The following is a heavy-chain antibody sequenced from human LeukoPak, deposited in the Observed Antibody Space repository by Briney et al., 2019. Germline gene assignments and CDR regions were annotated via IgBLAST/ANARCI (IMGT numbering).Heavy chain of an antibody. V-gene: IGHV3-30*18. Sequence: SGGSLRLSCAASGFTFSSYGMHWVRQAPGKGLEWVAVISYDGSNKYYADSVKGRFTISRDNSKNTLYLQMNSLRAEDTAVYYCAKTFGHTVYYGMDVWGQGATVTVSS. CDR1: GFTFSSYG. CDR3: AKTFGHTVYYGMDV. CDR2: ISYDGSNK. J-gene: IGHJ6*02. D-gene: IGHD2-2*02.